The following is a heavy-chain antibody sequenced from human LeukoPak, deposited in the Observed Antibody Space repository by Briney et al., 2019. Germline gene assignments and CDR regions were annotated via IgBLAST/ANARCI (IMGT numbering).Heavy chain of an antibody. CDR3: ARGRRDGYTLYYMDV. CDR1: GASISSSTYY. V-gene: IGHV4-39*07. D-gene: IGHD5-24*01. J-gene: IGHJ6*03. CDR2: IYYSGTT. Sequence: LSETLSLTCTVPGASISSSTYYWGWIRQPPGKGLEWIGSIYYSGTTHYNPSLKSRVTISTDTSKNQFSLKLSSVTAADTAVYYCARGRRDGYTLYYMDVWGKGTKVTVSS.